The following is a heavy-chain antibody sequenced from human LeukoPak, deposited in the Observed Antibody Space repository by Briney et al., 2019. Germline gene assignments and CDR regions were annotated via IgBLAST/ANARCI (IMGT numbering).Heavy chain of an antibody. CDR1: GFTFSSYA. CDR3: AKNFGPYGDYEYFQH. Sequence: GGSLRLSCAASGFTFSSYAMSWVRQAPGKGLEWVSAISGSGGSTYYADSVRGRFTISRDNSKNTLYLQMNSLRAEDTAVYYCAKNFGPYGDYEYFQHWGQGTLVTVSS. J-gene: IGHJ1*01. CDR2: ISGSGGST. V-gene: IGHV3-23*01. D-gene: IGHD4-17*01.